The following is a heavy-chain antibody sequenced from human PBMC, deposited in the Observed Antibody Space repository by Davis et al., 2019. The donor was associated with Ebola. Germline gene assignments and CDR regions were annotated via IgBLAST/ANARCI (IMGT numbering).Heavy chain of an antibody. CDR1: GFSFSGYD. D-gene: IGHD4-17*01. CDR2: ISGIGGSGVNK. Sequence: GGSLRLSCAASGFSFSGYDMSWVRQAPGKGLEWVSLISGIGGSGVNKYYADSVKGRFTISRDNANNSVFLQMNSLRAEDTAVYYCARRYGDYPPEAFDIWGQGTMVTVSS. V-gene: IGHV3-23*01. CDR3: ARRYGDYPPEAFDI. J-gene: IGHJ3*02.